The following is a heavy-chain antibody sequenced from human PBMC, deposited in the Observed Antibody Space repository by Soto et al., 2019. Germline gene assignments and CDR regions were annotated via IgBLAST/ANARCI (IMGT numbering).Heavy chain of an antibody. Sequence: QGQLQESGPGLVKPSETLSLTCTVSGGSVSSGSYYWSWIRQPPGKGLEWIGYIYYSGSTKYNPSLKSRVNISVDTSKNQFSLKLSSVTAADTAVYYCARAGLGDGSDFWGQGTLVTVSS. J-gene: IGHJ4*02. CDR1: GGSVSSGSYY. CDR2: IYYSGST. V-gene: IGHV4-61*01. CDR3: ARAGLGDGSDF. D-gene: IGHD1-26*01.